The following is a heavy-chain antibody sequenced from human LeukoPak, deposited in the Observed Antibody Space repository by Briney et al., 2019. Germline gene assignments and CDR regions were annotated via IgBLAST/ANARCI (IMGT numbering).Heavy chain of an antibody. CDR2: MNPNSGNT. Sequence: ASVKVSCKASGGTFSSYTISWVRQATGQGLEWMGWMNPNSGNTGYAQKFQGRVTMTRNTSISTAYMELSSLRSEDTAVYYCARAPEMGGNWGQGTLVTVSS. J-gene: IGHJ4*02. CDR3: ARAPEMGGN. V-gene: IGHV1-8*02. CDR1: GGTFSSYT. D-gene: IGHD1-14*01.